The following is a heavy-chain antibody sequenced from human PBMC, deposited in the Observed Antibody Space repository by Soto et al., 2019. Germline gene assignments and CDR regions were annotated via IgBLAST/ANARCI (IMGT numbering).Heavy chain of an antibody. CDR2: IKQVGSEK. CDR3: ARESGDYDFWSGYPGYYFDY. J-gene: IGHJ4*02. CDR1: GFTFSSYW. Sequence: EVQLVESGGGLVQPGGSLRLSCAASGFTFSSYWMSWVRQAPGKGLEWVANIKQVGSEKYYVDSVKGRFTISRDNAKNSLYLQMNGLRAEDTAVYYCARESGDYDFWSGYPGYYFDYWGQGTLVTVSS. D-gene: IGHD3-3*01. V-gene: IGHV3-7*05.